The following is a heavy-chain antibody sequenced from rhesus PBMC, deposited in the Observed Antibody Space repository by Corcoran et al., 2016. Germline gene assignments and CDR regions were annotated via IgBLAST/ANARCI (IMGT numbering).Heavy chain of an antibody. CDR3: AREGGYSSGWVDY. Sequence: QLQLQESGPGLVKPSETLSLTCAVSGYSISSGYGWSWIRQPPGKGLEWIGYISYIGSTSYNPSRKSRVTISRDTSKNQFSLKLSSVTAADTAVYYCAREGGYSSGWVDYWGQGVLVTVSS. CDR2: ISYIGST. CDR1: GYSISSGYG. D-gene: IGHD6-31*01. V-gene: IGHV4-122*02. J-gene: IGHJ4*01.